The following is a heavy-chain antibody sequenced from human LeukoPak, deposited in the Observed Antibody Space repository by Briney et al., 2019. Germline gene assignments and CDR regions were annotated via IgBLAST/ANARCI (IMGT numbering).Heavy chain of an antibody. CDR1: GGSISSHY. CDR3: ARDGLLGEFDY. Sequence: SETLSLTCTVSGGSISSHYWSWIRQPPGKGLEWIGYIFYNGNSNYNPSLKSRVTMSVDTSRHQLSVRLSSITAADTAVYYCARDGLLGEFDYWAREPWSPSPQ. V-gene: IGHV4-59*11. CDR2: IFYNGNS. D-gene: IGHD3-16*01. J-gene: IGHJ4*02.